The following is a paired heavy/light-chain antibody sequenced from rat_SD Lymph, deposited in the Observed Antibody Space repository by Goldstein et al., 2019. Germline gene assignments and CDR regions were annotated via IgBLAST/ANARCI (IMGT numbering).Heavy chain of an antibody. CDR3: ARGIWFAY. CDR1: GFTFSNYG. Sequence: EVQLVESGGGLVQPGRSLKLSCVASGFTFSNYGMNWIRQAPGKGLEWVAYISSGSSYIYYAETVKGRFTISRDNAKNTLYLQMTSLRSEDTALYYCARGIWFAYWGQGTLVTVSS. CDR2: ISSGSSYI. J-gene: IGHJ3*01. V-gene: IGHV5-34*01.
Light chain of an antibody. CDR3: LQISSTPWT. CDR2: SAT. Sequence: DIQMTQSPASLSASLEEIVTITCQPSQGIGNYLSWYQQKLGKSPQLLIHSATSLADGVPSRFSGSRSGTQYSLKINRLQVEDTGIYYCLQISSTPWTFGGGTKLELK. V-gene: IGKV12S22*01. J-gene: IGKJ1*01. CDR1: QGIGNY.